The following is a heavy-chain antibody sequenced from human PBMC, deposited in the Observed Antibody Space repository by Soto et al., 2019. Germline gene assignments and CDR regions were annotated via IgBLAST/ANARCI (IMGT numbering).Heavy chain of an antibody. J-gene: IGHJ4*02. CDR3: ARLTKEEDHFDY. V-gene: IGHV1-18*01. CDR2: INGYNGDI. Sequence: ASVKVSCKASGYTFTNYGLSWLRQAPGQGLEWMGWINGYNGDITYAQKLQGRVTMTTDTSTSTAYMELRSLTSDDTAVYYCARLTKEEDHFDYWGQGTLVTVSS. CDR1: GYTFTNYG. D-gene: IGHD3-9*01.